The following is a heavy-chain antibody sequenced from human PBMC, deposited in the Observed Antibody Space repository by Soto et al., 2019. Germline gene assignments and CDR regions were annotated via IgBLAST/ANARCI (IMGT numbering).Heavy chain of an antibody. CDR2: IYSGGST. J-gene: IGHJ4*02. CDR3: ARETWCSGGSCYVYYFDY. D-gene: IGHD2-15*01. V-gene: IGHV3-66*01. CDR1: GFTVSSNY. Sequence: GGSLRLSCAASGFTVSSNYMSWVRQAPGNGLEWVSVIYSGGSTYYADSVKGRFTISRDNSKNTLYLQMNSLRAEDTAVYYCARETWCSGGSCYVYYFDYWGQGTLVTVSS.